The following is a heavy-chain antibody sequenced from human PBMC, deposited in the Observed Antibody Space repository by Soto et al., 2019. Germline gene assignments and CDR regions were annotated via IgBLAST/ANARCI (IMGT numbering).Heavy chain of an antibody. CDR3: AIVRVADSPLDH. CDR1: GFIFSNYG. Sequence: QVQLVESGGGVVQPGRSLRLSCVGSGFIFSNYGMHWVRQAPGKGLAWVAFISYDGSDILYADSVKGRFTISRDNSKSTLFLHMNRPTAEDTAVYFCAIVRVADSPLDHWGQGTLVTVSS. J-gene: IGHJ4*02. CDR2: ISYDGSDI. V-gene: IGHV3-30*03. D-gene: IGHD3-10*02.